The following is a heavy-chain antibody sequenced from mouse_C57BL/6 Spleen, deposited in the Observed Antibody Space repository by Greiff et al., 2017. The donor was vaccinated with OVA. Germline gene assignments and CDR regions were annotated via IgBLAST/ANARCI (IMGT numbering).Heavy chain of an antibody. CDR2: IYPGDGDT. D-gene: IGHD1-2*01. Sequence: VQLQQSGPELVKPGASVKISCKASGYAFSSSWMNWVKQRPGKGLEWIGRIYPGDGDTNYNVKFKGKATLTADKSSSTAYMQLSSLTSEDSAVYFCARAAGGDYWGQGTSVTVSS. V-gene: IGHV1-82*01. CDR1: GYAFSSSW. J-gene: IGHJ4*01. CDR3: ARAAGGDY.